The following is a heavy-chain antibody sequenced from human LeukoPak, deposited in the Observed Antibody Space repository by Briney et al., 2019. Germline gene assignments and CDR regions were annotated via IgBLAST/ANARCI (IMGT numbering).Heavy chain of an antibody. Sequence: SSETLSLTCTVSGGSISNAHSFWSWVRQHPGKGLEWIGYIYYTGTTYYNPSLKSRIALSIDTSQNHFSLDLSSVTAADTAVYYCARDPEDSSGRYGMDVWGQGTTVTVSS. CDR3: ARDPEDSSGRYGMDV. CDR1: GGSISNAHSF. J-gene: IGHJ6*02. D-gene: IGHD3-22*01. CDR2: IYYTGTT. V-gene: IGHV4-31*03.